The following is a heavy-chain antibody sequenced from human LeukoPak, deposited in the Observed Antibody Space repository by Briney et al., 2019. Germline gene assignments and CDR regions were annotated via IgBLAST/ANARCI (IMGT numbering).Heavy chain of an antibody. V-gene: IGHV4-59*12. CDR2: FYYSRGT. J-gene: IGHJ4*02. CDR1: GDSITSFY. Sequence: TSETLSLTCTVSGDSITSFYWSWIRQSPGKGLEWIGYFYYSRGTTYNPSLRSRATISADTSKNQFSLKLSSVTAADTAVYYCARGSSSWYYHYFDYWGQGTLVTVSS. D-gene: IGHD6-13*01. CDR3: ARGSSSWYYHYFDY.